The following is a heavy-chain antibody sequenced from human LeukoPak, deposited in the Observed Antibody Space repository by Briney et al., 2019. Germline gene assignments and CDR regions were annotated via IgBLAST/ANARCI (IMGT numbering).Heavy chain of an antibody. J-gene: IGHJ6*02. CDR2: IYYSGST. Sequence: ASETLSLTCTVSGGSISSGGYYWSWIREHPGKGLEWIGYIYYSGSTYYNPSLKSRVTISVDTSKNQFSLKLSSVTAADTAVYYCARDPFHDGMDVWGQGTTVTVSS. CDR3: ARDPFHDGMDV. V-gene: IGHV4-30-4*08. CDR1: GGSISSGGYY. D-gene: IGHD2/OR15-2a*01.